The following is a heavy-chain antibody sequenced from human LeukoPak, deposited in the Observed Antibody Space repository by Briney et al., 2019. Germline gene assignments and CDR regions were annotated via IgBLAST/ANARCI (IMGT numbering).Heavy chain of an antibody. CDR2: IDYTGST. V-gene: IGHV4-39*07. CDR3: ARGGGSGSYYQTPDY. J-gene: IGHJ4*02. Sequence: SETLSLTCTVSGGSIRSSNYYWGWIRQPPRRGLEWIGSIDYTGSTNYNPSLKSRVTISVDTSKNQFSLKLSSVTAADTAVYYCARGGGSGSYYQTPDYWGQGTLVTVSS. D-gene: IGHD3-10*01. CDR1: GGSIRSSNYY.